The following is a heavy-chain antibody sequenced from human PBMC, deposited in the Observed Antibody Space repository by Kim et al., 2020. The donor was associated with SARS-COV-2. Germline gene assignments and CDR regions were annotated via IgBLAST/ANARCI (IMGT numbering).Heavy chain of an antibody. CDR3: AKGPYDILTTPSAFDI. CDR1: GFTFSSYG. J-gene: IGHJ3*02. CDR2: ISYDGSNK. D-gene: IGHD3-9*01. Sequence: GGSLRLSCAASGFTFSSYGMHWVRQAPGKGLEWVAVISYDGSNKYYADSVKGRFTISRDNSKNTLYLQMNSLRAEDTAVYYCAKGPYDILTTPSAFDIWGQGTMVTVSS. V-gene: IGHV3-30*18.